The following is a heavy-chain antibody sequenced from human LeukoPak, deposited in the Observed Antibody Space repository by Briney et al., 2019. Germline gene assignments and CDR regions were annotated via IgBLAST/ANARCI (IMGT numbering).Heavy chain of an antibody. CDR3: VREDFVVIPAAMRGDY. CDR1: GYTFTGFY. J-gene: IGHJ4*02. Sequence: ASVKVSCKASGYTFTGFYIHWVRQAPGQGLEWMGWINPDRGGTNYAQKFQGRVTLTRDTSINTAYMELSGLTSDDTAVYYCVREDFVVIPAAMRGDYWGQGTLVMVSS. V-gene: IGHV1-2*02. D-gene: IGHD2-2*01. CDR2: INPDRGGT.